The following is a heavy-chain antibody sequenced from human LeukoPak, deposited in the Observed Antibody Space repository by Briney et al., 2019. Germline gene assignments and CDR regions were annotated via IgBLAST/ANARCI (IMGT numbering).Heavy chain of an antibody. CDR2: ISAYNGNT. V-gene: IGHV1-18*01. D-gene: IGHD3-22*01. J-gene: IGHJ4*02. CDR1: GYTFTSYG. CDR3: AREAYYYDSSGYYSDY. Sequence: ASVKVSCKASGYTFTSYGISWVLQAPGQGLEWMGWISAYNGNTNYAQKLQGRVTMTTDTSTSTAYMELRSLRSDDTAVYYCAREAYYYDSSGYYSDYWGQGTLVTVSS.